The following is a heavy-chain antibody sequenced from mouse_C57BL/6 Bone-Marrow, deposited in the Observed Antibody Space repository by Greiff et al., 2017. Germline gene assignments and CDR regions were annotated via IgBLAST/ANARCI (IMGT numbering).Heavy chain of an antibody. CDR2: IDPETGGT. CDR3: TRYGSSPFAY. V-gene: IGHV1-15*01. Sequence: VQLQQSGAELVRPGASVTLSCKASGYTFTDYEMHWVKQTPVHGLEWIGAIDPETGGTAYNQKFTGKAILTADKSSSTAYMELRSLTSEDSAVYYCTRYGSSPFAYWGQGTLVTVSA. CDR1: GYTFTDYE. J-gene: IGHJ3*01. D-gene: IGHD1-1*01.